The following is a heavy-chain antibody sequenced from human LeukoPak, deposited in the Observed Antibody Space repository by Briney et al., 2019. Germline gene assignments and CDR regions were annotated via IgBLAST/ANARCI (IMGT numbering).Heavy chain of an antibody. V-gene: IGHV3-48*01. J-gene: IGHJ4*02. CDR1: GFTFSDYS. Sequence: PGGSLRLSCAASGFTFSDYSMNWVRQAPGKGLEWISYIGGRGDGISYADSVKGRFIVSRDNAKNSLFLQMNRLRGEDTAIYFCAREIPGRIVADCWGQGTLVTVSS. D-gene: IGHD3-16*02. CDR2: IGGRGDGI. CDR3: AREIPGRIVADC.